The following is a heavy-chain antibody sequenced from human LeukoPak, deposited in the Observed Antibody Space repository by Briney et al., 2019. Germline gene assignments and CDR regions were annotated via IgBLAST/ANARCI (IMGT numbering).Heavy chain of an antibody. CDR2: IKQDGSEK. V-gene: IGHV3-7*01. Sequence: SGGSLRLSCAASGFTFSSYWMSWVRQAPGKGLEWVANIKQDGSEKHYVDSEKGRFTISRDNAKKSLFLHMNSLRVEDTAVYYCARGSEYTSSTNYYFDYWGQGTLVTVSS. J-gene: IGHJ4*02. CDR1: GFTFSSYW. D-gene: IGHD6-6*01. CDR3: ARGSEYTSSTNYYFDY.